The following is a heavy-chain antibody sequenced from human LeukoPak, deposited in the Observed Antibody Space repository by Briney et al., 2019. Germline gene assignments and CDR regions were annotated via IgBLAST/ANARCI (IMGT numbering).Heavy chain of an antibody. J-gene: IGHJ4*02. V-gene: IGHV4-59*01. CDR2: ICYSGST. D-gene: IGHD3-10*01. CDR3: AREGPPRGGFDY. CDR1: GFTFSTYS. Sequence: KPGGSLRLSCAASGFTFSTYSMNWVRQPPGKGLEWIGYICYSGSTNYNPSLKSRVTISVDTSKNQFSLKLSSVTAADTAVYYCAREGPPRGGFDYWGQGTLVTVSS.